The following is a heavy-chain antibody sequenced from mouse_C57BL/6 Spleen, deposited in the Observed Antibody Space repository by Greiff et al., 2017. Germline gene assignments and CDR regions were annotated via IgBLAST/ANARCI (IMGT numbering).Heavy chain of an antibody. CDR1: GFTFSSYA. CDR3: ARDPRRGYAMDY. CDR2: ISDGGSYT. V-gene: IGHV5-4*01. J-gene: IGHJ4*01. Sequence: EVKLVESGGGLVKPGGSLKLSCAASGFTFSSYAMSWVRQTPEKRLEWVATISDGGSYTYYPDNVKGRFTISRDNAKNNLYLQMSHLKSEDTAMYYCARDPRRGYAMDYWGQGTSVTVSS.